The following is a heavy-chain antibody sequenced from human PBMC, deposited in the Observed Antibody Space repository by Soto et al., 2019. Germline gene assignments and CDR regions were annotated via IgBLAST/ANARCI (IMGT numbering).Heavy chain of an antibody. CDR2: IKQDGSEN. D-gene: IGHD4-17*01. Sequence: EVQLVESGGGLVQPGGSLRLSCAASGFTFRSYWMSWVRQTPGKGLEWVANIKQDGSENYYVDSVKGRFTISRDNAENSPYLQMKSLRVDDTAVYYCANMDYGDYGTGAFDIWGQGTMVTVSS. CDR1: GFTFRSYW. CDR3: ANMDYGDYGTGAFDI. J-gene: IGHJ3*02. V-gene: IGHV3-7*01.